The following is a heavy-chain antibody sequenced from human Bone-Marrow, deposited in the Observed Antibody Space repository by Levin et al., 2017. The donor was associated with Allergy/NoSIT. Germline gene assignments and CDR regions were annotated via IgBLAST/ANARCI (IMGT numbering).Heavy chain of an antibody. CDR1: GFTFDNYW. D-gene: IGHD2-2*01. V-gene: IGHV3-7*01. CDR2: IKNDGSET. CDR3: ATAVRRMPFDY. J-gene: IGHJ4*02. Sequence: GESLKISCAVFGFTFDNYWMRWVRQTPGKGLESVANIKNDGSETYYVDSVKGRFTISRDNAKNSLHLQMNSLRAEDTAVYYCATAVRRMPFDYWGQGTLVTVSS.